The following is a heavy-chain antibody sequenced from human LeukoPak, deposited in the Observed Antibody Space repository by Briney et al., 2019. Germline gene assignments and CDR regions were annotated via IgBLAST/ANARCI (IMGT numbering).Heavy chain of an antibody. V-gene: IGHV3-23*01. CDR3: AKEGYSWFGEFPPDY. J-gene: IGHJ4*02. Sequence: PGGSLRLSCAASGFTFSSYAMSWVRQAPGKGLEWVSAISGSGSTYYADSVKGRLTISRDNSKNTLYLQMNSLRAEDTAVYYCAKEGYSWFGEFPPDYWGQGALVTVSS. D-gene: IGHD3-10*01. CDR1: GFTFSSYA. CDR2: ISGSGST.